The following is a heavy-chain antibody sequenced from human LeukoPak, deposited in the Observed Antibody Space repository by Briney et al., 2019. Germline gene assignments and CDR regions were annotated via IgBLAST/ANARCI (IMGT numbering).Heavy chain of an antibody. CDR1: GFTFSSYS. J-gene: IGHJ4*02. D-gene: IGHD3-10*01. V-gene: IGHV3-48*01. Sequence: PGGSLRLSCAASGFTFSSYSMNWVRQAPGKGLEYVSYISSGSGTIYYADSVKGRFTISRDNSKNTLYLQMNSLRAEDTAVYYCARDRRGFDYWGQGTLVTVSS. CDR3: ARDRRGFDY. CDR2: ISSGSGTI.